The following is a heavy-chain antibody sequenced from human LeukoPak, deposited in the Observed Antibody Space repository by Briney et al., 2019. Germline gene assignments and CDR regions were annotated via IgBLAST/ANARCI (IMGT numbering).Heavy chain of an antibody. CDR2: ISGSGGST. CDR3: AKDRSIGTYYTFDY. J-gene: IGHJ4*02. V-gene: IGHV3-23*01. D-gene: IGHD1-26*01. CDR1: GFTFSSYA. Sequence: GGSLRLSCAASGFTFSSYAMSWVRQAPGKGLEWVSAISGSGGSTYYADSVKGRFTISRDKSKNTLYLQMGSLRAEDTTVYYCAKDRSIGTYYTFDYWGQGTLVTVSS.